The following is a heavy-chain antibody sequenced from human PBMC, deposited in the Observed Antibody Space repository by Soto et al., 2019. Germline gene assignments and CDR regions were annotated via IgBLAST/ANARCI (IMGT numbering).Heavy chain of an antibody. Sequence: GASVKVSCKVSGYTLTELSMHWVRQAPGKGLEWMGGFDPEDGETIYAQKFQGRVTMTEDTSTDTAYMELSSLRSEDTAVYYCATSGLWFREEYYGMDVWGQGTTVTVSS. CDR1: GYTLTELS. CDR2: FDPEDGET. CDR3: ATSGLWFREEYYGMDV. D-gene: IGHD3-10*01. V-gene: IGHV1-24*01. J-gene: IGHJ6*02.